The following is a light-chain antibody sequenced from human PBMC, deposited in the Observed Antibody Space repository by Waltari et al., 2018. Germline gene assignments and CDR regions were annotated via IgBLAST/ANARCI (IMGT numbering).Light chain of an antibody. CDR3: QQYGNSPYT. Sequence: EIVLTQSPGTLSLSPGERASLFCRASQSVRSNFLAWYQQKPGQAPRLLIYSASSTATGIPDRFSGSGSGTDFTLTISRLEPEDFAVYYCQQYGNSPYTFGQGTKLEI. CDR1: QSVRSNF. J-gene: IGKJ2*01. CDR2: SAS. V-gene: IGKV3-20*01.